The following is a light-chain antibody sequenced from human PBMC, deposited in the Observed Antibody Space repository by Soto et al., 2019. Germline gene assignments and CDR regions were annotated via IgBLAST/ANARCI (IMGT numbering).Light chain of an antibody. V-gene: IGLV1-40*01. CDR1: SSNIGAGYD. CDR2: GSI. J-gene: IGLJ1*01. Sequence: QPVLTQPPSVSGAPGQRVTISCTGSSSNIGAGYDVHWYQQLPGTAPKLLIYGSIVRPSGVPDRFSGSKSGTSASLAITGLQADDEADYYCQSYDSSLSGYVFGTGTKLTVL. CDR3: QSYDSSLSGYV.